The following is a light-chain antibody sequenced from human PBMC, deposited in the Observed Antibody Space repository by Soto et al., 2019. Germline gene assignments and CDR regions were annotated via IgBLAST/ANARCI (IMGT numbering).Light chain of an antibody. CDR2: LAS. Sequence: DIQMTQSPSTLPASVGDRVTITCRASQSIGSWLAWYQQKPGKAPNLLIYLASNLESGVPSRFSGSGSGTEFTLTISSLQPDDFATYYCQQYHSYPWTFGQGTKVEIK. CDR1: QSIGSW. CDR3: QQYHSYPWT. V-gene: IGKV1-5*03. J-gene: IGKJ1*01.